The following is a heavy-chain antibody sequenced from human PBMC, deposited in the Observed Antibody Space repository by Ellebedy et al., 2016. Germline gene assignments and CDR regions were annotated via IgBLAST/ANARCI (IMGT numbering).Heavy chain of an antibody. CDR1: GGSISSSSYY. CDR3: ARVPLYYDSSGYYPPGGY. Sequence: SETLSLXXTVSGGSISSSSYYWGWIRQPPGKGLEWIGSIYYSGSTYYNPSLKSRVTISVDTSKNQFSLKLSSVTAADTAVYYCARVPLYYDSSGYYPPGGYWGQGTLVTVSS. V-gene: IGHV4-39*07. CDR2: IYYSGST. D-gene: IGHD3-22*01. J-gene: IGHJ4*02.